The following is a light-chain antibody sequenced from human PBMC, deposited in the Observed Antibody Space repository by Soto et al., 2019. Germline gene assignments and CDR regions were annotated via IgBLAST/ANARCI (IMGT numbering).Light chain of an antibody. Sequence: DIQMTQSPSSLSASVGERVTITCRASQSITNYLHWYQHKPGKDPKLLVYAASSLQSGVPSRFSGSGSGTDFTLTISSLQPEDFATYFCQQRHNMPFTFGPGTKFDIK. J-gene: IGKJ3*01. CDR1: QSITNY. CDR2: AAS. V-gene: IGKV1-39*01. CDR3: QQRHNMPFT.